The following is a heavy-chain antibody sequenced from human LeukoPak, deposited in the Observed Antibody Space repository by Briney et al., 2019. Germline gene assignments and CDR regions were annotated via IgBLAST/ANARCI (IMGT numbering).Heavy chain of an antibody. CDR1: GGTFSSYA. V-gene: IGHV1-69*13. CDR3: ARGMDGYNSDAFDI. CDR2: IIPIFGTA. Sequence: ASVKVSCKASGGTFSSYAISWVRQAPGQGLEWMGGIIPIFGTANYAQKFQGRVTITADESTSTAYMELSSLRSEDTAVYYCARGMDGYNSDAFDIWGQGTMVTASS. D-gene: IGHD5-24*01. J-gene: IGHJ3*02.